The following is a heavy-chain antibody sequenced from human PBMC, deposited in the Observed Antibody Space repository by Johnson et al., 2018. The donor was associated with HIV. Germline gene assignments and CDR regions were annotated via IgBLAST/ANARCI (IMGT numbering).Heavy chain of an antibody. D-gene: IGHD6-6*01. V-gene: IGHV3-30*14. CDR3: SSGVTARAPLLI. CDR2: ISYDGTNT. J-gene: IGHJ3*02. Sequence: VQLVESGGGVVRPGGSLRLSCAASGFTFDDYAIHWVRQAPGKGLEWVAVISYDGTNTYYADSVRGRFTISRDNSRNTVSLQMIILRPQDTAMYYCSSGVTARAPLLIWGQGTMVTVSS. CDR1: GFTFDDYA.